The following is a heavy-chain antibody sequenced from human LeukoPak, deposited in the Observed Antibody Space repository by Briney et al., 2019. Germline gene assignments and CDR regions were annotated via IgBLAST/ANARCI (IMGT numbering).Heavy chain of an antibody. CDR2: ISAYNGNT. V-gene: IGHV1-18*01. CDR3: ARVIAGSTSGWYYYYYMDV. D-gene: IGHD2-2*01. CDR1: GYTFTSYG. J-gene: IGHJ6*03. Sequence: EASVKVSCKASGYTFTSYGISWVRQAPGQGLEWMGWISAYNGNTNYAQKLQGRVIMTTDTSTSTAYMELRSLRSDDTAVYYCARVIAGSTSGWYYYYYMDVWGKGTTVTVSS.